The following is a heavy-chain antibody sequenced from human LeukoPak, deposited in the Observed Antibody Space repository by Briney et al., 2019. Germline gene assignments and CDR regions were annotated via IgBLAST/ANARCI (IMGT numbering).Heavy chain of an antibody. J-gene: IGHJ3*02. CDR1: GGSISDYY. CDR2: IHNSGIT. V-gene: IGHV4-59*08. D-gene: IGHD7-27*01. Sequence: PSETLSLTCTVSGGSISDYYWSWIRQPPGKGLEWIGYIHNSGITKYNPSLKSRVTISLDTSKNHFSLKLTSVTAADTAVYYCARPPSGSDDAFDIWGQGTMVTVSS. CDR3: ARPPSGSDDAFDI.